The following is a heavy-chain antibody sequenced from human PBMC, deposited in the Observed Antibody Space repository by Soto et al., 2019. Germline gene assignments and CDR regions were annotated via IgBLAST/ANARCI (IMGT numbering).Heavy chain of an antibody. J-gene: IGHJ3*02. CDR3: ARDAADYCSGGSCHGAFDI. CDR2: IWYDGSNK. CDR1: GFTFSSYG. Sequence: LRLSCAASGFTFSSYGMHWVRQAPGKGLEWVAVIWYDGSNKYYADSVKGRFTISRDNSKNTLYLQMNSLRAEGTAVYYCARDAADYCSGGSCHGAFDIWGQGTMVTVSS. D-gene: IGHD2-15*01. V-gene: IGHV3-33*01.